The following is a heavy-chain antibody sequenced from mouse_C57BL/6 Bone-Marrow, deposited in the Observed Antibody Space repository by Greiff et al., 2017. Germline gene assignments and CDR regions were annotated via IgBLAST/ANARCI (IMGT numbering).Heavy chain of an antibody. Sequence: QVQLQQSGAELVKPGASVKISCKASGYAFSSYWMNWVKQRPGKGLEWIGQIYPGDGDTNYNGKFKGKATLTADKSSSTAYMQLSSLTSEDSAVYFWARNWDGGYYFDYWGQGTTLTVSS. CDR3: ARNWDGGYYFDY. J-gene: IGHJ2*01. D-gene: IGHD4-1*01. CDR2: IYPGDGDT. CDR1: GYAFSSYW. V-gene: IGHV1-80*01.